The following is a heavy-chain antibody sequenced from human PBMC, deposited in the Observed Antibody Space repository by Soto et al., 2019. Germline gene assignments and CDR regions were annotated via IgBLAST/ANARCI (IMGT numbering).Heavy chain of an antibody. CDR2: AHHSGST. Sequence: QVQLQESGPGLVKPSGTLSLTCTVSGGSMSSSNWWNWVRQSPGKGLEWIGEAHHSGSTNYNPSLKSRVNLSADKFKNHFSLKLSSVTAADTALYYCASSEATGLDYWGQGTLVTVSS. CDR3: ASSEATGLDY. CDR1: GGSMSSSNW. J-gene: IGHJ4*02. V-gene: IGHV4-4*02. D-gene: IGHD1-26*01.